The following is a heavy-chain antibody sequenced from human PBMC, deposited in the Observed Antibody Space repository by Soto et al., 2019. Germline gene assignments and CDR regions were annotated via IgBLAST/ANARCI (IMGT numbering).Heavy chain of an antibody. D-gene: IGHD6-19*01. CDR3: AHWGEVAGGIFDY. CDR1: GFTFSNHG. CDR2: ISYDSSDK. Sequence: QVQLVESGGGVVQPGRSLRLSCAASGFTFSNHGMHWVRQAPGKGLEWVAVISYDSSDKYYADSVKGRFTISRDNSKNTLYLQMNRLRLEDTAVYYCAHWGEVAGGIFDYWGQGTLVTVSS. J-gene: IGHJ4*02. V-gene: IGHV3-30*03.